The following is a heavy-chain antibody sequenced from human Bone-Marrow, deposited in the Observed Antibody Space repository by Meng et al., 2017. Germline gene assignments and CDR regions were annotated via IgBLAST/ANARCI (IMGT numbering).Heavy chain of an antibody. J-gene: IGHJ3*02. CDR2: IGTAGDT. D-gene: IGHD3-22*01. CDR1: GFTFSSYD. V-gene: IGHV3-13*03. CDR3: ASLNPYYYDSSRYAFDI. Sequence: GGSLRLSCAACGFTFSSYDMHWVRQATGKGLEWVSAIGTAGDTYYPGSVKGQFTISRENAKNSLYLQMNSLRSEDTAVYYCASLNPYYYDSSRYAFDIWGQGTMVTVSS.